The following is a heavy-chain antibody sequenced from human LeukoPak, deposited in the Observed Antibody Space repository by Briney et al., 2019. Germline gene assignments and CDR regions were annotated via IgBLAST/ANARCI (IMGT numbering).Heavy chain of an antibody. CDR1: GYSFTCYW. J-gene: IGHJ4*02. CDR2: IYPGDSDT. D-gene: IGHD2-21*02. CDR3: ARHSGHCGGDCYSDY. V-gene: IGHV5-51*01. Sequence: GESLKISCKGSGYSFTCYWIGWVRQMPGKGLEWMGIIYPGDSDTRYSPSFQGQVTISADKSISTAYLQWSSLKASDTAMYYCARHSGHCGGDCYSDYWGQGTLVTVSS.